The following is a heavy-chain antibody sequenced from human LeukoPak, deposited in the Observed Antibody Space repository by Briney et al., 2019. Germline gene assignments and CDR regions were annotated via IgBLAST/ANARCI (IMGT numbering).Heavy chain of an antibody. V-gene: IGHV1-24*01. D-gene: IGHD3-10*01. CDR1: GYTLTELS. Sequence: ASVKVSCKVSGYTLTELSMHWVRQAPGKGLEWMGGFDPEDGETIYAQKFQGRVIMTEDTSTDTAYMELSSLRSEDTAVYYYATAAYTGSYWRGYYYYGMDVWGQGTAVTVSS. J-gene: IGHJ6*02. CDR3: ATAAYTGSYWRGYYYYGMDV. CDR2: FDPEDGET.